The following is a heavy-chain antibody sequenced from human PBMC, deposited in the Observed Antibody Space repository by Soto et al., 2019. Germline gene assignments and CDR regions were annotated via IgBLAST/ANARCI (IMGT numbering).Heavy chain of an antibody. Sequence: PGGSLRLSCAASGFPFSSYGMHWVRQAPGKGLEWVADVWHDGSNINYADSVKGRFTISRDNSKNTLDLQMNSLKVEDTAIYYCAREVVEVDCYGMDVWGQGTTVTVSS. CDR2: VWHDGSNI. D-gene: IGHD2-15*01. CDR1: GFPFSSYG. J-gene: IGHJ6*02. CDR3: AREVVEVDCYGMDV. V-gene: IGHV3-33*01.